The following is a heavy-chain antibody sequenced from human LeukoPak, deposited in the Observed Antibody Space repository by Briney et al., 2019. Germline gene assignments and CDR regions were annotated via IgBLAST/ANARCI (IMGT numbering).Heavy chain of an antibody. V-gene: IGHV1-18*01. D-gene: IGHD3-22*01. Sequence: ASVTVTFKSSGYTFTIYGITWVRQAPGQGLEWMAWISPNNGNTNYEQNLQGRVTMTTDTFTSTAYMELRSLRSDDTAVYYCARSDYYDTSGPAHLFDYWGQGTLVTVSS. CDR3: ARSDYYDTSGPAHLFDY. CDR1: GYTFTIYG. CDR2: ISPNNGNT. J-gene: IGHJ4*02.